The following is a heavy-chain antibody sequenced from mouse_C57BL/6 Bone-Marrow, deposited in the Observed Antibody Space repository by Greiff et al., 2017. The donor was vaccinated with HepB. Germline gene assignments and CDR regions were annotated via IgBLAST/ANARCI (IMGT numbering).Heavy chain of an antibody. V-gene: IGHV1-69*01. CDR2: IDPSDSYT. CDR1: GYTFTSYW. Sequence: QVQLQQPGAELVMPGASVKLSCKASGYTFTSYWMHWVKQRPGQGLEWIGEIDPSDSYTNYNQKFKGKSTLTVDKSSSTAYMQLSSLTSEDSAVYYCARSAIYYFDDWGQGTTLTVSS. CDR3: ARSAIYYFDD. J-gene: IGHJ2*01.